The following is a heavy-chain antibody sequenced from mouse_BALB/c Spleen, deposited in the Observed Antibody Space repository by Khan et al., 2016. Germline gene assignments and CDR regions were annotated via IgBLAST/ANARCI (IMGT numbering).Heavy chain of an antibody. CDR2: ISNLAYSI. CDR3: ATDYYGSSYWYFDV. Sequence: EVELVESGGGLVQPGGSRKLSCAASGFTFSDYGMAWVRQAPGKGPEWVAFISNLAYSIYYADTVTGRFTISRENAKNTLYLEMSSLRSEDTAMYYSATDYYGSSYWYFDVWGAGTTVTVSS. J-gene: IGHJ1*01. V-gene: IGHV5-15*02. D-gene: IGHD1-1*01. CDR1: GFTFSDYG.